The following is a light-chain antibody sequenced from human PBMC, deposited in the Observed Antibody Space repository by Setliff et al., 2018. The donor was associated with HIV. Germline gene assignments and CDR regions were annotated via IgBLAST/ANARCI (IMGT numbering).Light chain of an antibody. CDR2: DAR. CDR3: CSYAGSNTYVV. V-gene: IGLV2-14*03. CDR1: SGDVGAYNY. J-gene: IGLJ2*01. Sequence: QSALAQSASVSGTPGQSITISCTGTSGDVGAYNYVSWYQQHPGKAPKLLIYDARNRPSGVSNRFSGSKSGNTASLTISGLQPEDEADYYCCSYAGSNTYVVFGGGTK.